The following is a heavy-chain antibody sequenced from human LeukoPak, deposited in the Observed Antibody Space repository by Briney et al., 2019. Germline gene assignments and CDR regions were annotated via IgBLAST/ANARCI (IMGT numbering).Heavy chain of an antibody. CDR1: GFTVSSHY. J-gene: IGHJ4*02. Sequence: GGSLRLSCAASGFTVSSHYMSWVRQAPGKGLEWVSVIYSDGSTYYADSVKGRFTISRDNSKNTLYLQMNSLRAEDTAVYYCAKAAGAIQSSFIDYWGQGTLVTVSS. D-gene: IGHD1-26*01. CDR3: AKAAGAIQSSFIDY. CDR2: IYSDGST. V-gene: IGHV3-53*01.